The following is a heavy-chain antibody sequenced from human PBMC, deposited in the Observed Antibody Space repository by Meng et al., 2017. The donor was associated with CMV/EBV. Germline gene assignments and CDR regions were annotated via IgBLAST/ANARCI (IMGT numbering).Heavy chain of an antibody. CDR2: ISSSSSTI. CDR1: GFTFSSYS. V-gene: IGHV3-48*04. CDR3: ARAVGETVVPAAASYFDL. J-gene: IGHJ2*01. D-gene: IGHD2-2*01. Sequence: GESLKISCAASGFTFSSYSMNWVRQAPGKGLEWVPYISSSSSTIYYADSVKGRFTISRDNAKNSLYLQMNSLRAEDTAVYYCARAVGETVVPAAASYFDLWGRGTLVTVSS.